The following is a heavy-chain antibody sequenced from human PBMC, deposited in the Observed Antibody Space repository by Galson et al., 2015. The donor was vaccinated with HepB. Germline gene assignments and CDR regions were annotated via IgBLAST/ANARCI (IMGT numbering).Heavy chain of an antibody. V-gene: IGHV3-48*02. CDR1: GFTFSSCT. CDR2: ISSTGTTM. CDR3: ARVYFGSGSSSAYWYFDL. J-gene: IGHJ2*01. Sequence: SLRLSCAASGFTFSSCTMNWVRQAPGKGLESVSYISSTGTTMYYADSAKGRFTISRDNAQHSLYLQMNSLRDEDTAVYYCARVYFGSGSSSAYWYFDLWGRGALVTVSS. D-gene: IGHD3-10*01.